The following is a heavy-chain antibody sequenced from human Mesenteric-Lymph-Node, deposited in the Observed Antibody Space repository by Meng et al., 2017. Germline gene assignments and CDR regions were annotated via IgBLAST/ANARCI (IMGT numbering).Heavy chain of an antibody. V-gene: IGHV3-30*04. D-gene: IGHD4-17*01. Sequence: GESLKISCAASGFTFSDYTMSWVRQAPGKGLEWVAVISYDGSNKYYADSVKGRFTISRDNSKNTLYLQMNSLRAEDTAVYYCARGSGGDGDYVIRIINHFDYWGQGTLVTVSS. CDR2: ISYDGSNK. CDR1: GFTFSDYT. CDR3: ARGSGGDGDYVIRIINHFDY. J-gene: IGHJ4*02.